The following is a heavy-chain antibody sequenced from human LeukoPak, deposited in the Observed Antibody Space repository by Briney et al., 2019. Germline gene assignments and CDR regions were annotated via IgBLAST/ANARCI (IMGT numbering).Heavy chain of an antibody. V-gene: IGHV4-59*01. Sequence: KPSGTLCLTCTASGGSISSYYWSWIRQPPGKGLEWVGDIYYSGSTNYNPSLKSRVTISVDTSKNQFSLKLSSVTAADTAVYYCARGIEYSSSYYFDYWGQGTLVTVSS. CDR3: ARGIEYSSSYYFDY. D-gene: IGHD6-6*01. CDR1: GGSISSYY. CDR2: IYYSGST. J-gene: IGHJ4*02.